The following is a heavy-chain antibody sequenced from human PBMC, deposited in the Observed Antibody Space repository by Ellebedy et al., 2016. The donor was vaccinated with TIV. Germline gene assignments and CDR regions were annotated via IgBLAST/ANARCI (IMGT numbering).Heavy chain of an antibody. CDR1: GYTFISYY. J-gene: IGHJ3*02. D-gene: IGHD2-21*01. CDR3: AMMWWNGGATFHI. CDR2: MNTGKDFG. V-gene: IGHV1-3*04. Sequence: AASVNVSCKASGYTFISYYVHWVRQAPGQSLEWMGWMNTGKDFGEYSQNFQGRVTITRDTSASTAYMELSSLRSEDTAVYYCAMMWWNGGATFHIWGQGTMVTVSS.